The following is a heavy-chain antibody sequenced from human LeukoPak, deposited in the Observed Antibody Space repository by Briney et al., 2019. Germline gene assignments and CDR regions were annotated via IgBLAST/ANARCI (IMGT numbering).Heavy chain of an antibody. CDR1: GGTFSSYA. CDR3: ARDRYCSSTSCYLDSGAFDP. CDR2: IIPIFGTA. D-gene: IGHD2-2*01. V-gene: IGHV1-69*01. J-gene: IGHJ5*02. Sequence: SVKVSCKASGGTFSSYAISWVRQAPGQGLEWMGGIIPIFGTANYAQKFQGRVTITADESTSTAYMELSSLRSEDTAVYYCARDRYCSSTSCYLDSGAFDPWGQGTLVTVSS.